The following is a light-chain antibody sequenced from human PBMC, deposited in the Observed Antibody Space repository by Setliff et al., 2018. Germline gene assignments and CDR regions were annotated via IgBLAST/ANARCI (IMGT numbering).Light chain of an antibody. CDR3: AAWDDSLNGVV. V-gene: IGLV1-44*01. J-gene: IGLJ2*01. Sequence: QSVLTQPPSASGTPGQRVIISCSGSTSNIGSNTVNWYQQLPGTAPKVLIYSNRHRPSGVPDRFSGSKSGTSASLAISGLQSEDEADYYCAAWDDSLNGVVFGGGTQLTVL. CDR2: SNR. CDR1: TSNIGSNT.